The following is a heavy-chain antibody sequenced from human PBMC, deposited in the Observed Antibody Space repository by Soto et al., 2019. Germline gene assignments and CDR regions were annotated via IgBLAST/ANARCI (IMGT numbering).Heavy chain of an antibody. Sequence: GESLKISCAASGFTFSDYYMSWIRQAPGKGLEWVSYISSSGSTIYYADSVKGRFTISRDNAKNSLYLQMNSLRAEDSAVSSCATSRGGYSSSFDYWGQGTLVTVSS. CDR2: ISSSGSTI. CDR3: ATSRGGYSSSFDY. J-gene: IGHJ4*02. D-gene: IGHD6-13*01. CDR1: GFTFSDYY. V-gene: IGHV3-11*01.